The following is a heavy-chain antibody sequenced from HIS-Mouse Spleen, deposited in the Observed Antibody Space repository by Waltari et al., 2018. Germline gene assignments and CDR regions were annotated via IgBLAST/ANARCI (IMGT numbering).Heavy chain of an antibody. J-gene: IGHJ2*01. CDR1: GGPLSRSTYH. D-gene: IGHD6-13*01. V-gene: IGHV4-39*07. CDR2: IYYSGST. CDR3: AREIPYSSSWYDWYFDL. Sequence: QLQLQESGPGLVKPSETLSPPCPVSGGPLSRSTYHWGWLRQPPGKGLEWIGSIYYSGSTYYNPSLKSRVTISVDTSKNQFSLKLSSVTAADTAVYYCAREIPYSSSWYDWYFDLWGRGTLVTVSS.